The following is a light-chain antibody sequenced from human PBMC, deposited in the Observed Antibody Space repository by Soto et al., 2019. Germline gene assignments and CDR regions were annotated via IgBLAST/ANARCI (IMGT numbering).Light chain of an antibody. CDR1: QRLSASD. J-gene: IGKJ5*01. V-gene: IGKV3-20*01. CDR2: GVS. Sequence: EIVLTQSPGTLSLSPGQRATLSCRASQRLSASDIAWYQQKPGQAPKFLIYGVSSRATGIPDRFSGSGSGTDFTLTISRLEPEDFAVYHCQQYGSSPLITLGQGTRLESK. CDR3: QQYGSSPLIT.